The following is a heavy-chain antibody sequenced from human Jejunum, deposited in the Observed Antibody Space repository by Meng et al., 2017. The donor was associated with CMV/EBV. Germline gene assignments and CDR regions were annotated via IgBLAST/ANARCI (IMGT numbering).Heavy chain of an antibody. CDR2: INAGNGNT. CDR3: ARTGCSSSSCYDY. J-gene: IGHJ4*02. CDR1: GYSFNTYA. D-gene: IGHD2-2*01. Sequence: QIVRVGAEVKNPWASLKVSCKASGYSFNTYAMHWVRQATGQRLEWMGWINAGNGNTKYSEKFQSRVTITRDTAASTAYMELSSLRSEDTAVYYCARTGCSSSSCYDYWGQGTLVTVSS. V-gene: IGHV1-3*01.